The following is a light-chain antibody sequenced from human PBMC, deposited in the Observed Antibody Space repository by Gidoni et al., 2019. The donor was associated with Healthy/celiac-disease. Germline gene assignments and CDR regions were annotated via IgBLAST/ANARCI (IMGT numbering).Light chain of an antibody. CDR2: DDS. J-gene: IGLJ1*01. Sequence: YVLTQPPSVSVAPGQTARITCGGTNIGSKSVHWYQQKPGQAPVLVVYDDSDRPSGIPERFSGSNSGNTATLTISRVEAGDEADYYCQVWDSSSDHSYVFGTGTKVTVL. CDR1: NIGSKS. V-gene: IGLV3-21*02. CDR3: QVWDSSSDHSYV.